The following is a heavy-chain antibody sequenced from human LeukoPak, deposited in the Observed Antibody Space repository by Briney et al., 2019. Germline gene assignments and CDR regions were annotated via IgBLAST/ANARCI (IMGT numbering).Heavy chain of an antibody. J-gene: IGHJ4*02. CDR1: GFTFTSSA. CDR2: IVVGSGNT. CDR3: ARVEELLMYYFDY. V-gene: IGHV1-58*01. D-gene: IGHD3-10*01. Sequence: SVKVSCKASGFTFTSSAVQWVRQARGQRLEWIGWIVVGSGNTNYAQKSQERVTMTTDTSTSTAYMELRSLRSDDTAVYYCARVEELLMYYFDYWGQGTLVTVSS.